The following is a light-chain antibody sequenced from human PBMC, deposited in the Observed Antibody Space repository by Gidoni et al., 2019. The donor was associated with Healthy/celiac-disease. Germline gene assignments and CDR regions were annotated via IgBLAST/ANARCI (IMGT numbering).Light chain of an antibody. CDR1: KLGDKY. CDR3: QAWDSSNVV. Sequence: SYERTQPPSVSVSPGQTSSITGSGEKLGDKYACWYQQKPGQSPVLVIYQDSKRPSGLPERFSGSNSGNTATLTIRGTQAMDEADYYCQAWDSSNVVFGGGTKLTVL. J-gene: IGLJ2*01. CDR2: QDS. V-gene: IGLV3-1*01.